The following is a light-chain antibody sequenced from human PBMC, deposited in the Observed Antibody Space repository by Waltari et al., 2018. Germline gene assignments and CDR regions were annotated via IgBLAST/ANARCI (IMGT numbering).Light chain of an antibody. V-gene: IGKV4-1*01. J-gene: IGKJ1*01. CDR2: WAS. Sequence: DIVMTQSPDSLAVSLGERAPINSQSSDSLLYSPNNKNDLAWFQQKPGQPPKLLIHWASSRESGVPDRFSGSGSGTDFTLSISSLQAEDVAVYYCQQYVRLPWTFGQGTQVEVK. CDR3: QQYVRLPWT. CDR1: DSLLYSPNNKND.